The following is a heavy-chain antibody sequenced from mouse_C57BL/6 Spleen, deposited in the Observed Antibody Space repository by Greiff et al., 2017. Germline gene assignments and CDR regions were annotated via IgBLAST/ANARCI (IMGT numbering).Heavy chain of an antibody. CDR1: GFTFSSYG. J-gene: IGHJ4*01. CDR3: ARQRIYYSDYAMDY. D-gene: IGHD2-12*01. V-gene: IGHV5-6*01. CDR2: ISSGGSYT. Sequence: EVKVVESGGDLVKPGGSLKLSCAASGFTFSSYGMSWVRQTPDKRLEWVATISSGGSYTYYPDSVKGRFTISRDNAKNTLYLQLSSLKSEDTAMYYCARQRIYYSDYAMDYWGQGTSVTVSS.